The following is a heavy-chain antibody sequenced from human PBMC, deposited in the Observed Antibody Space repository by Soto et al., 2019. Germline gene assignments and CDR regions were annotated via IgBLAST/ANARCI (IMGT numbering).Heavy chain of an antibody. CDR3: ARLAMVRGVITYYYYYYMDV. CDR1: GGSTSIISYY. V-gene: IGHV4-39*01. D-gene: IGHD3-10*01. Sequence: QLQLRESGPGLGKPSETLSLPCTVSGGSTSIISYYWGWIRQPPGKGLEWIGSIYYSGSTYYNPSLKSRVTISVDTSKNQFSLKLSSVTAADTAVYYCARLAMVRGVITYYYYYYMDVWGKGTTVTVSS. CDR2: IYYSGST. J-gene: IGHJ6*03.